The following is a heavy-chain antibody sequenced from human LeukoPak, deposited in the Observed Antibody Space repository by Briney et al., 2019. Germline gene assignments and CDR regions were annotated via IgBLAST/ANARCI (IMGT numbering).Heavy chain of an antibody. CDR3: ARNYYDSSGYYYHDY. D-gene: IGHD3-22*01. J-gene: IGHJ4*02. CDR2: IWYDGSNK. Sequence: PGRSLILSCAASRFTFSSYGMHWVRQAPGKGLEWVAVIWYDGSNKYYADSVKGRFTISRDNSKNTLYLQMNSLRAEDTAVYYCARNYYDSSGYYYHDYWGQGTLVTVSS. CDR1: RFTFSSYG. V-gene: IGHV3-33*01.